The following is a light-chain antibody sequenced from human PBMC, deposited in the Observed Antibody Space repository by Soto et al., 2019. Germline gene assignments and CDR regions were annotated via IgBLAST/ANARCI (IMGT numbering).Light chain of an antibody. CDR2: GAS. J-gene: IGKJ1*01. V-gene: IGKV3-20*01. Sequence: EIMLTQSQGTLSLSPGERATLSCRASQSVSSSYLAWYQQKPGQAPRLLIYGASSRATGIPDRFSGSGSGTDFTLTISRLEPEDFAVYYCQQYGRSPTTFGQGTKVEIK. CDR1: QSVSSSY. CDR3: QQYGRSPTT.